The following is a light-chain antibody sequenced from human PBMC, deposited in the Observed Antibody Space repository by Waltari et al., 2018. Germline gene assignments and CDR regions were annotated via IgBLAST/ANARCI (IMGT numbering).Light chain of an antibody. Sequence: QSALTQPPSASGSPGQSVTISCPGTSSAVGNYNYVSWYQQHPGKAPKLMIYEVSKRPSGVPDRFSGSKSGNTASLTVSGLQAEDEADYYCSSYAGSNNWVFGGGTKLTVL. V-gene: IGLV2-8*01. J-gene: IGLJ3*02. CDR3: SSYAGSNNWV. CDR1: SSAVGNYNY. CDR2: EVS.